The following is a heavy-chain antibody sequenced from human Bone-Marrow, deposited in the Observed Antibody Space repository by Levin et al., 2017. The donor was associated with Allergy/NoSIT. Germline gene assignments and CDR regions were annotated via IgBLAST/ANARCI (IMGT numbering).Heavy chain of an antibody. V-gene: IGHV1-18*01. J-gene: IGHJ4*02. CDR2: ISVHTDKT. CDR3: ARENYDTSGYPSGFDY. D-gene: IGHD3-22*01. Sequence: ASVKVSCKASGYSFSSYGISWVRQAPGQGLEWLGWISVHTDKTNNAQNLQGRVTMTTDTSTSTAYMELRSLRSDDTAVYYCARENYDTSGYPSGFDYWGQGTLVTVSS. CDR1: GYSFSSYG.